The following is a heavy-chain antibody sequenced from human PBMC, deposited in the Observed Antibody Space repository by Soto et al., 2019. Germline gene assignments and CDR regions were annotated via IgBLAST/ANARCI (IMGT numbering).Heavy chain of an antibody. Sequence: TSETLSLTCTVSGGSISSGGYYWSWIRQPPGKGLEWIGDINYSGSTNYNPSLKSRVTISVDTSKNQFSLKLSSVTAADTAVYYCARRQSSSWYGLWGQGTLVTVSS. CDR2: INYSGST. V-gene: IGHV4-39*01. CDR3: ARRQSSSWYGL. CDR1: GGSISSGGYY. J-gene: IGHJ4*02. D-gene: IGHD6-13*01.